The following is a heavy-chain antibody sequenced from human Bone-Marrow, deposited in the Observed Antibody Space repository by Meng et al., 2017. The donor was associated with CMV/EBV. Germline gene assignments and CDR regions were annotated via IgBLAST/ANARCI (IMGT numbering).Heavy chain of an antibody. CDR2: INHSGST. CDR3: ARGRLSSYCSSTGYYTRGAFDI. J-gene: IGHJ3*02. D-gene: IGHD2-2*02. Sequence: GSLRLSCAVYGGSFSGYYWSWIRQPPGKGLEWSGEINHSGSTNYNPSLKSRVTISVGKSKNQFSLKLSSVTAADTAVYYCARGRLSSYCSSTGYYTRGAFDIWGQGTMVTVSS. V-gene: IGHV4-34*01. CDR1: GGSFSGYY.